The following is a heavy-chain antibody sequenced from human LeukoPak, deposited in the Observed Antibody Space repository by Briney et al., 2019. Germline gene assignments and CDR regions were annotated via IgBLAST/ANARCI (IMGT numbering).Heavy chain of an antibody. J-gene: IGHJ4*02. V-gene: IGHV3-30*04. CDR3: ARDLRRWLQYLFDY. Sequence: GRSLRLSCAASGLTFSSYAMHWVRQAPGKGLEWVAVISYDGSNKYYADSVKGRFTISRDNSKNALYLQMNSLRAEDTAVYYCARDLRRWLQYLFDYWGQGTLVTVSS. CDR1: GLTFSSYA. CDR2: ISYDGSNK. D-gene: IGHD5-24*01.